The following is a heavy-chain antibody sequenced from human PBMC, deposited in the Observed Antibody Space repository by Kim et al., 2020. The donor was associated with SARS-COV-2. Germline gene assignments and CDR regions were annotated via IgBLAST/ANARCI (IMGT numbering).Heavy chain of an antibody. J-gene: IGHJ5*02. V-gene: IGHV1-24*01. CDR3: ATVGYSSGWYFGWFDP. Sequence: KFQGRVTMTEDTSTDTAYMELSSLRSEDTAVYYCATVGYSSGWYFGWFDPWGQGTLVTVSS. D-gene: IGHD6-19*01.